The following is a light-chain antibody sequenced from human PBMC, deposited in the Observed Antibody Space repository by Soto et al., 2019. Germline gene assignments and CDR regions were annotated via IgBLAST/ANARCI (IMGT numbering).Light chain of an antibody. CDR1: SSDIGDYNY. J-gene: IGLJ1*01. Sequence: QSVLTQPASVSGSPGQSITISCVGTSSDIGDYNYVSWYQQHPGKVPKVIIFDVSNRPSGVSYHFSGTKSGNTASLTVSGLQAEDEAHYSCCSYSSSGTLIFGTGTKVTVL. V-gene: IGLV2-14*01. CDR2: DVS. CDR3: CSYSSSGTLI.